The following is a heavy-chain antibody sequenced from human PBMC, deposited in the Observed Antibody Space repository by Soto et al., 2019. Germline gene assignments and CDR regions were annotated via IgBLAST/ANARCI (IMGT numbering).Heavy chain of an antibody. CDR2: IHYSGTT. CDR1: GGSMRNYF. Sequence: ASETLSLTCTVSGGSMRNYFWTRIRQPPGKGLEWIGYIHYSGTTSFFPSYNPSLRSRVTISEDTSKNQFSLKLLSVTTADTAVYFCAAGEASSRNLAPYYLDFWGQGTLVTVSS. D-gene: IGHD6-13*01. CDR3: AAGEASSRNLAPYYLDF. V-gene: IGHV4-59*01. J-gene: IGHJ4*02.